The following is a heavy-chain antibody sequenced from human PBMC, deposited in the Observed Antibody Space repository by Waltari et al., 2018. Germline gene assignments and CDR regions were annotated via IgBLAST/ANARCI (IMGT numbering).Heavy chain of an antibody. CDR2: IYYNGNT. Sequence: QVQLQESGPGLVKPSGTLSLTCAVSGGSISSSNWWSWVRQPPGKGLEWIGEIYYNGNTNDHPSLKSRITISVDKAKNQFSLKLSSVTAADTAVYYCARRSGIKHFSGSYPLGYWGQGTLVTVSS. J-gene: IGHJ4*02. CDR1: GGSISSSNW. D-gene: IGHD3-10*01. CDR3: ARRSGIKHFSGSYPLGY. V-gene: IGHV4-4*02.